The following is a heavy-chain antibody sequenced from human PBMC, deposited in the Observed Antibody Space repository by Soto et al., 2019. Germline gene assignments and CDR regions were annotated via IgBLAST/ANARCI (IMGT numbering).Heavy chain of an antibody. CDR2: IYYSGST. D-gene: IGHD2-8*02. CDR1: GGSISSGGYY. J-gene: IGHJ4*02. Sequence: SETLSLTCTVSGGSISSGGYYWNWIRQHPGKGLEWIGYIYYSGSTSYNPSLKSRVTISVDTSKNQFSLKLTSVTAADTAVYYCARDKITGLFDYWGQGTLLTVSS. CDR3: ARDKITGLFDY. V-gene: IGHV4-31*03.